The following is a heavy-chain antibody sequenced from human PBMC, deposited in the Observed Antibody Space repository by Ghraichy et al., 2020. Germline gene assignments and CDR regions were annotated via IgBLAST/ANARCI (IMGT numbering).Heavy chain of an antibody. D-gene: IGHD2-2*01. CDR3: ARYCSSTSCPFYYGMDV. V-gene: IGHV4-34*01. CDR2: INHSGST. Sequence: SETLSLTCAVYGGSFSGYNWNWIRQPPGQGLEWIGEINHSGSTSCNPSLKSRLTISVDTSKNQFSLKLTSVTAADTAVYYCARYCSSTSCPFYYGMDVWGQGTTVTVSS. CDR1: GGSFSGYN. J-gene: IGHJ6*02.